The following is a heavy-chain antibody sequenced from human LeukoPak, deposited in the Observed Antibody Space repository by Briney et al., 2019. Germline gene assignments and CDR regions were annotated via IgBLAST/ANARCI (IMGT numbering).Heavy chain of an antibody. CDR3: AREEQWLVGLFDY. Sequence: GGSLRLSCAASGFTFSSYDMHWVRQATGKGLEWVSAIGTAGDTYYPGSVKGRFTISRDNAKNSLYLQMNSLRAEDTAVHYCAREEQWLVGLFDYWGQGTLVTVSS. CDR2: IGTAGDT. V-gene: IGHV3-13*01. J-gene: IGHJ4*02. D-gene: IGHD6-19*01. CDR1: GFTFSSYD.